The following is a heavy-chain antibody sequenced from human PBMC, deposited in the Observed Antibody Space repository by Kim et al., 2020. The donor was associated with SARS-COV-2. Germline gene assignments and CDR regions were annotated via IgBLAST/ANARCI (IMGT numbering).Heavy chain of an antibody. D-gene: IGHD6-13*01. CDR2: IYYSGST. CDR1: GGSISSYY. CDR3: ARGREQQLVLAFAI. V-gene: IGHV4-59*01. J-gene: IGHJ3*02. Sequence: SESLSLTCTVSGGSISSYYWSWIRQPPGKGLEWIGYIYYSGSTNYNPSLKSRVTISVDTSKNQFSLKLSSVTAADTAVYYCARGREQQLVLAFAIWGEG.